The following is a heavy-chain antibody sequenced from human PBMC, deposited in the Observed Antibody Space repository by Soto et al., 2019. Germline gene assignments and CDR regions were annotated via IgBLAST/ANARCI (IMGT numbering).Heavy chain of an antibody. D-gene: IGHD3-3*01. V-gene: IGHV3-15*01. CDR2: IKSKTDGGTT. Sequence: GGSLRLSCAASGFTFSNAWMSWVRQAPGKGLEWVGRIKSKTDGGTTDYAAPVKGRFTISRDDSKNTLYLKMNSLKTEDTAVYYCTTTVPTSNQIADKRYDFWSGYQNPYYYYYMDVWGKGTTVTVSS. CDR1: GFTFSNAW. J-gene: IGHJ6*03. CDR3: TTTVPTSNQIADKRYDFWSGYQNPYYYYYMDV.